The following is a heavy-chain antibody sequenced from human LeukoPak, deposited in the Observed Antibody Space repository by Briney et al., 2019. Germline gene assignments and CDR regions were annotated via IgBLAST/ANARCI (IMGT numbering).Heavy chain of an antibody. CDR3: ARGRTTMIVVVISNMDV. J-gene: IGHJ6*03. CDR1: GFTFSSYS. D-gene: IGHD3-22*01. Sequence: PGGSLRLSCAASGFTFSSYSMNWVRQAPGKGLEWVSYISSSSSTIYYADSVKGRFTISRDNAKNSLYLQMNSLRAEDTAVYYCARGRTTMIVVVISNMDVWGKGTTVTISS. CDR2: ISSSSSTI. V-gene: IGHV3-48*01.